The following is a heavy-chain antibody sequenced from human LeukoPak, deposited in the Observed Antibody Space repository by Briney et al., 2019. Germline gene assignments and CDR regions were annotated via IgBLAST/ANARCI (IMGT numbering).Heavy chain of an antibody. J-gene: IGHJ4*02. CDR3: ARTALPGKAVPGSFDY. V-gene: IGHV4-39*07. CDR2: IYYSGRT. Sequence: KPSETLSLTCTVSGGSISSGNYYWGWIRQPPGKELEWLGSIYYSGRTYSNPSLKSRVTISVDTSKNQFSLKLSSVTAADTAVYYCARTALPGKAVPGSFDYWGQGTLVTVSS. CDR1: GGSISSGNYY. D-gene: IGHD6-19*01.